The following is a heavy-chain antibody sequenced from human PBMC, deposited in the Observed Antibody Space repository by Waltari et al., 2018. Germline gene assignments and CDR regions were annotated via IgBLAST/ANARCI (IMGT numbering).Heavy chain of an antibody. J-gene: IGHJ2*01. CDR3: ARDLMTTVTTSALGYFDL. CDR2: IYTSGST. V-gene: IGHV4-61*02. D-gene: IGHD4-17*01. CDR1: GGSISSGSYY. Sequence: QVQLQESGPGLVKPSQTLSLTCTVSGGSISSGSYYWRWIRPPAGKGLEWIGRIYTSGSTNYNPSLKSRVTISVDTSKNQFSLKLSSVTAADTAVYYCARDLMTTVTTSALGYFDLWGRGTLVTVSS.